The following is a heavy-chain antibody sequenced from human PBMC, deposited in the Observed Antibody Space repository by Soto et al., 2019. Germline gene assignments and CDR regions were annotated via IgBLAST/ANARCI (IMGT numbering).Heavy chain of an antibody. J-gene: IGHJ3*02. CDR3: ARAKIAFDI. CDR2: ISSNGGST. V-gene: IGHV3-64*01. Sequence: PGGSLRLSCAASGFTFSSYAMHWVRQAPGKGLEYVSAISSNGGSTYYANSVKGRFTISRDNSKNTLYLQMGSLRAEDMAVYYCARAKIAFDIWGQGTMVTVSS. CDR1: GFTFSSYA.